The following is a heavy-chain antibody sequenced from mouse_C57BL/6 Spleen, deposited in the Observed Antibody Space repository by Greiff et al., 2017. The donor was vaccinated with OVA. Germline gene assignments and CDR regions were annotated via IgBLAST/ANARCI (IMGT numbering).Heavy chain of an antibody. D-gene: IGHD1-1*01. CDR3: VGDPWYGSSYWDYAMDY. CDR2: IRSKSSHYAT. J-gene: IGHJ4*01. CDR1: GFTFNTYA. V-gene: IGHV10-3*01. Sequence: EVMLVESGGGLVQPKGSLKLSCAASGFTFNTYAMHWVRQAPGKGLEWVARIRSKSSHYATYYADSVKDRFTISRDDSQSMLYLQMNNLKTEDTAMYYCVGDPWYGSSYWDYAMDYWGQGTSVTVSS.